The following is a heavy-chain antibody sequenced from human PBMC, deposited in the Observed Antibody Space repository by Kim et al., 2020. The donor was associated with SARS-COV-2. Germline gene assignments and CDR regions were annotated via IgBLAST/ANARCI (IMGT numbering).Heavy chain of an antibody. D-gene: IGHD5-18*01. V-gene: IGHV3-33*01. CDR3: AISRNYGYEMSWYFDL. Sequence: GGSLRLSCAASGFTFSSYGMHWVRQAPGKGLEWVAVIWYDGSNKYYADSVKGRFTISRDNSKNTLYLQMNSLRAEDTAVYYCAISRNYGYEMSWYFDLWGRGTLVTVSS. CDR2: IWYDGSNK. J-gene: IGHJ2*01. CDR1: GFTFSSYG.